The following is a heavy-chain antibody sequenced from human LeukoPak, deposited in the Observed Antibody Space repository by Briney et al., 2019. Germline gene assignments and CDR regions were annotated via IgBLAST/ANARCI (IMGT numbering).Heavy chain of an antibody. Sequence: ASVKVSCKASGYTFTSYGITWVRQAPGQGLEWMGWINTYNGNTNYVQKLQGRVTMTTDTSTSTAYMELRSLRSDDTAVYYCARNSHGYSSGWLQSNFDYWGQGTLVTVSS. CDR3: ARNSHGYSSGWLQSNFDY. D-gene: IGHD6-19*01. V-gene: IGHV1-18*01. J-gene: IGHJ4*02. CDR1: GYTFTSYG. CDR2: INTYNGNT.